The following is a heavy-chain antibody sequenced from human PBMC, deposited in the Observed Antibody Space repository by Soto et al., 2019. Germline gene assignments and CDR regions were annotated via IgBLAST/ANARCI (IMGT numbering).Heavy chain of an antibody. J-gene: IGHJ6*02. V-gene: IGHV1-18*01. Sequence: QVQLVQSGAEVKKPGASVKVSCKASGYTFTSYGIRWVRQAPGQGLEWMGWISAYNGNTNYAQKLQCRVTMTTDTSTSTAYMDLRSLRADDKALCYCARDGRGAVAYYDYYGMDVWGQGTTVTGSS. CDR1: GYTFTSYG. D-gene: IGHD2-15*01. CDR2: ISAYNGNT. CDR3: ARDGRGAVAYYDYYGMDV.